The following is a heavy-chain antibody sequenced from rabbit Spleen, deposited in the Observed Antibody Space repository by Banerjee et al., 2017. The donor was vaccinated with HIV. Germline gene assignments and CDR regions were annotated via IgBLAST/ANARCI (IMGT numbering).Heavy chain of an antibody. CDR1: GFDFSSSYW. J-gene: IGHJ4*01. D-gene: IGHD4-2*01. CDR3: ARDAAGREDFNL. CDR2: SDVGKRGSS. Sequence: QSLEESGGELVQPGASLTLTCTASGFDFSSSYWICWVRQAPGKGLEWIACSDVGKRGSSYYARWAKGRFTISKTSSTTVTLQMTSLTVADTATYFCARDAAGREDFNLWGPGTLVTVS. V-gene: IGHV1S40*01.